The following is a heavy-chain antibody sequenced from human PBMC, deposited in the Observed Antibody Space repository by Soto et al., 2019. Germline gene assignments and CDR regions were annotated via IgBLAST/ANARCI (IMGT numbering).Heavy chain of an antibody. V-gene: IGHV4-30-4*01. CDR3: ARMSYFYDKWYFDL. J-gene: IGHJ2*01. CDR2: VYYSGTT. CDR1: GASINNNDYY. Sequence: QLQESGPGLVKPSQTLSLTCTVSGASINNNDYYWSWIRQTPGKGLEWIGYVYYSGTTDYITSLKSRLPMSIDKSQNQFTLKLNSVAAADTATYYCARMSYFYDKWYFDLWGRGTLVTVSS. D-gene: IGHD3-22*01.